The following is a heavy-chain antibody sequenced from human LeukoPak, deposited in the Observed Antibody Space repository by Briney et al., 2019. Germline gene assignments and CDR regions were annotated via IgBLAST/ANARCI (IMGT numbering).Heavy chain of an antibody. CDR3: AKDPTSIQRLSLWVIDY. V-gene: IGHV3-23*01. J-gene: IGHJ4*02. CDR2: ISGSGST. Sequence: GGSLRLSCAASGFTFSSYAMSWVRQAPGKGLEWVSSISGSGSTYYDASVKGRFTISTDNSKNTLYLQMSSLRAEDMAVYDCAKDPTSIQRLSLWVIDYWGPGNLVTVSS. CDR1: GFTFSSYA. D-gene: IGHD2-8*01.